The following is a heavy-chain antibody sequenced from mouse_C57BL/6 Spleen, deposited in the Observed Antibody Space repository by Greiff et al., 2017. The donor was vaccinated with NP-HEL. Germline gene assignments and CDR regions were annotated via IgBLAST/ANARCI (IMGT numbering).Heavy chain of an antibody. J-gene: IGHJ2*01. CDR2: INPNNGGT. CDR3: ARIRANWEYFDY. D-gene: IGHD4-1*01. CDR1: GYTFTDYN. Sequence: EVKVVESGPELVKPGASVKMSCKASGYTFTDYNMHWVKQSHGKSLEWIGYINPNNGGTSYNQKFKGKATLTVNKSSSTAYMELRSLTSEDSAVYYCARIRANWEYFDYWGQGTTLTVSS. V-gene: IGHV1-22*01.